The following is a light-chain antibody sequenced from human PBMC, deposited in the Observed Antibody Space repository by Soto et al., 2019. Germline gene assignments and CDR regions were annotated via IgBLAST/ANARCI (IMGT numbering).Light chain of an antibody. V-gene: IGLV2-14*01. CDR3: SSYTSSSTRV. J-gene: IGLJ1*01. CDR1: SSDVGRYNY. Sequence: QSVLTQPASVSGSPGQSITISCIGTSSDVGRYNYVSWYQQHPGQAPRLMNYEVNNRPTGVSNRFSGSKSDNKASLTISRHQAEDEADYYCSSYTSSSTRVFGTGTKVTVL. CDR2: EVN.